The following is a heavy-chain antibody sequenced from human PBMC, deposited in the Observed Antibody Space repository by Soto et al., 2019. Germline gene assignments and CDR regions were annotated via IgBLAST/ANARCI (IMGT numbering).Heavy chain of an antibody. J-gene: IGHJ5*02. Sequence: SETLSLTCTVSGGSISSYYWSWIRQPPGKGLEWIGYIYYSGSTNYNPSLKSRVTISVDTSKNQFSLKLSSVTAADTAVYYCARVIGYSSGWLGWFDPWGQGTLVTVSS. CDR3: ARVIGYSSGWLGWFDP. CDR1: GGSISSYY. D-gene: IGHD6-19*01. V-gene: IGHV4-59*01. CDR2: IYYSGST.